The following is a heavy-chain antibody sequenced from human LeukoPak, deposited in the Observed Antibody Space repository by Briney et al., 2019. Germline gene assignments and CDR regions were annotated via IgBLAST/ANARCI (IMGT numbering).Heavy chain of an antibody. D-gene: IGHD3-10*01. CDR1: GGSISSYY. Sequence: PSETLSLTCTVSGGSISSYYWSWIRQPPGKGLEWIGYIYYSGSTNYNPSLKSRVTISVDMSKNQFSLKLSSVTAADTAVYYCARESGFGELSVLDYWGQGTLVTVSS. J-gene: IGHJ4*02. CDR2: IYYSGST. CDR3: ARESGFGELSVLDY. V-gene: IGHV4-59*01.